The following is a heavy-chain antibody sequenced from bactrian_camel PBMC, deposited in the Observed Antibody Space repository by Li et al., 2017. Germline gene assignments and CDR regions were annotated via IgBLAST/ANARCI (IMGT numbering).Heavy chain of an antibody. CDR2: IDIGSHGHT. J-gene: IGHJ6*01. Sequence: EVQLVESGGGLVQPGGSLRLSCAASGFIFSSRYMTWVRQAPGKEREGVAAIDIGSHGHTTYADSVKGRFTISRDNAKNTVYLQMNSLKPEDTAVYYCVRDWGGNLFYGDFGYWGQGTQVTV. V-gene: IGHV3S40*01. D-gene: IGHD5*01. CDR1: GFIFSSRY. CDR3: VRDWGGNLFYGDFGY.